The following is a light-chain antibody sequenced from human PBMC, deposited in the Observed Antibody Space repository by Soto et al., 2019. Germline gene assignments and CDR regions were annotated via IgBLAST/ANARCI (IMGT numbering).Light chain of an antibody. V-gene: IGKV3-20*01. CDR3: QQYGYPSWT. CDR2: AAS. CDR1: QSVDSKD. J-gene: IGKJ1*01. Sequence: EIVLTQSPGTLSLSPGERATLSCRASQSVDSKDLAWYQHKPGQAPGILIFAASSRATGIPDRFSGSGSGTDFTLTISRLEPGDFAVYYCQQYGYPSWTFGQGTKVDIK.